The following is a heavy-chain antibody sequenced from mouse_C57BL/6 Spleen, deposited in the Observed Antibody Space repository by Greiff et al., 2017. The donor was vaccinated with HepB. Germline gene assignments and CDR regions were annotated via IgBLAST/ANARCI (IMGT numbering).Heavy chain of an antibody. Sequence: VKLVESDAELVKPGASVKISCKVSGYTFTDHTIHWMKQRPEQGLEWIGYIYPRDGSTKYNEKFKGKATLTADKSSSTAYMQLNSLTSEDSAVYFCAREGYYGSSNWYFDVWGTGTTVTVSS. V-gene: IGHV1-78*01. CDR3: AREGYYGSSNWYFDV. D-gene: IGHD1-1*01. J-gene: IGHJ1*03. CDR2: IYPRDGST. CDR1: GYTFTDHT.